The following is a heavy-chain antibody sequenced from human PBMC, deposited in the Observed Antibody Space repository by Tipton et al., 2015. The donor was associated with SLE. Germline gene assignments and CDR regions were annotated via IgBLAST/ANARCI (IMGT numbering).Heavy chain of an antibody. CDR1: GGSISSGSYY. CDR3: ARVGSYLGFDY. J-gene: IGHJ4*02. Sequence: TLSLTCTVSGGSISSGSYYWSWIRQPAGKGLEWIGYIYTSGSTNYNPSLKSRVTISVDTSKNQFSLKLSSVTAADTAVYYCARVGSYLGFDYWGQGTLVTVSA. V-gene: IGHV4-61*09. D-gene: IGHD1-26*01. CDR2: IYTSGST.